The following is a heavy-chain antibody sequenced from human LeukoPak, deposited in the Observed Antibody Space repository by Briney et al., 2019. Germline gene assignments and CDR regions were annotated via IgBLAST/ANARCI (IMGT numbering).Heavy chain of an antibody. J-gene: IGHJ3*02. V-gene: IGHV4-34*01. Sequence: SETLSLTCAVYGGSFSGYYWSWIRQPPGKGLEWIGEINHSGSTNYNPSLKSRVTISVDTSKNQFSLKLSSVTAADTAVYYCAMEYYYDSSGYDDAFDIWGQGTMVTVSS. CDR1: GGSFSGYY. CDR2: INHSGST. D-gene: IGHD3-22*01. CDR3: AMEYYYDSSGYDDAFDI.